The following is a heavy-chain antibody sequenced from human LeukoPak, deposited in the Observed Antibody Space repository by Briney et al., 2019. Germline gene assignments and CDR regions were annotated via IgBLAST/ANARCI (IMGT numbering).Heavy chain of an antibody. Sequence: SVTLSLTCTVSGGSISSHYWGWIRQPPGKGLEWIGYIYYSGSTNYNPSLKSRVTISADTSKNQFSLKLSSVTAADTAVYYCARGDYYDTRGGYFDYWGQGTLVTVSS. CDR3: ARGDYYDTRGGYFDY. J-gene: IGHJ4*02. V-gene: IGHV4-59*11. CDR2: IYYSGST. D-gene: IGHD3-22*01. CDR1: GGSISSHY.